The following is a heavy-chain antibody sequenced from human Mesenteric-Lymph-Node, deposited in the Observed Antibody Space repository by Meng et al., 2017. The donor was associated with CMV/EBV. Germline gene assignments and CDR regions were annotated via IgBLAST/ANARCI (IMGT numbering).Heavy chain of an antibody. CDR1: GYNFNSYG. CDR3: ARAPKWRWFDP. Sequence: ASVKVSCKTSGYNFNSYGITWVRQAPGQGLEWMGWISIYNGNTNYAQKVQGRVTMTTETSTSTVYMELSSLRSEDTAVYYCARAPKWRWFDPWGQGTLVTVSS. D-gene: IGHD1-26*01. V-gene: IGHV1-18*01. J-gene: IGHJ5*02. CDR2: ISIYNGNT.